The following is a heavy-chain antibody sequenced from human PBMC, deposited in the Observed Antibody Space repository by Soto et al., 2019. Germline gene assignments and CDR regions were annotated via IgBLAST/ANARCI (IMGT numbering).Heavy chain of an antibody. Sequence: GSCLRLCGKVSGNIFTSDWIGGVLRSPRKGLDWMVIIQPGDSDTRYSPSFQGQVTISADKYISTAYLQWSSQKASDTAMYYGACKTDTAMPQVAWDIWGKGTMVTVSS. CDR3: ACKTDTAMPQVAWDI. J-gene: IGHJ6*03. D-gene: IGHD5-18*01. V-gene: IGHV5-51*01. CDR1: GNIFTSDW. CDR2: IQPGDSDT.